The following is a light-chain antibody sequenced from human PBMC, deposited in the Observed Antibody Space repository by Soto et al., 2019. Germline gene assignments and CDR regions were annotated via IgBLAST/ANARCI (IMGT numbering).Light chain of an antibody. CDR2: SAS. CDR1: QSISRY. J-gene: IGKJ3*01. V-gene: IGKV1-39*01. CDR3: QQSYSTLAFT. Sequence: DIQMTQSPSSLSASVGDRVTITCRASQSISRYLNWYQQKPGKAPQLLIYSASSLQSGVPSRFSGNGSGTHFTLTISSLQPEDFATYYCQQSYSTLAFTFGPGTTVDI.